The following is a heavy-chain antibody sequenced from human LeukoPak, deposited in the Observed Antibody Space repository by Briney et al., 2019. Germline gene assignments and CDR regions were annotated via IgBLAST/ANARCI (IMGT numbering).Heavy chain of an antibody. CDR1: GFTFSSYA. D-gene: IGHD3-3*01. Sequence: PGGSLRLSCAASGFTFSSYAMHWVRQAPGKGLEWVAVISYDGSNKYYADSVKGRFTISRDNSKNTLYPQMNSLRAEDTAVYYCARDPHDFWSGQYYYYYYMDVWGKGTTVTVSS. J-gene: IGHJ6*03. CDR3: ARDPHDFWSGQYYYYYYMDV. V-gene: IGHV3-30*01. CDR2: ISYDGSNK.